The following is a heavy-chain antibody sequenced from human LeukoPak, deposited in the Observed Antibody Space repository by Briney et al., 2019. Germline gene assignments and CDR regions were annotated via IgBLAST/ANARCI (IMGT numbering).Heavy chain of an antibody. CDR2: IIPIFGTA. CDR3: ARDSAGYYYYGMDV. J-gene: IGHJ6*02. Sequence: SVNVSCKASGGTVSSYAISWVRQAPGQGLEWMGGIIPIFGTANYAQKFQGRVTITADESTSTAYMELSSLRSEDTAVYYCARDSAGYYYYGMDVWGQGTTVTVSS. CDR1: GGTVSSYA. V-gene: IGHV1-69*13. D-gene: IGHD6-19*01.